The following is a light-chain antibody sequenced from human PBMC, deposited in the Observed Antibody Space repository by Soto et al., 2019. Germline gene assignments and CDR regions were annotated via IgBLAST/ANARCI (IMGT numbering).Light chain of an antibody. CDR1: TSDVGGYNY. J-gene: IGLJ1*01. V-gene: IGLV2-14*01. CDR3: SSYTRSSTHA. CDR2: DVS. Sequence: QRVRTRAASGQRAARRPITVSFTGTTSDVGGYNYVSWYQQHTGKAPKLMVYDVSNRPSGVSNRFSGSKSGNTASLTISGLQAEDEADYYCSSYTRSSTHAFGTGTKVTDL.